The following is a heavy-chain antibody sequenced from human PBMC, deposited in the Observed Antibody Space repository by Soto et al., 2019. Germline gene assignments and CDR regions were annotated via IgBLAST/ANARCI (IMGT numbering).Heavy chain of an antibody. CDR1: GYSISSGYY. D-gene: IGHD6-13*01. V-gene: IGHV4-38-2*02. J-gene: IGHJ4*02. Sequence: PSETLSLTCAVSGYSISSGYYWGWIRQPPGKGLEWIGSIYHSGSTYYNPSLKSRVTISVDTSKNQFSLKLSSVTAADTAVYYCARETPQGIAAAGQIDYWGQGTLVTVSS. CDR2: IYHSGST. CDR3: ARETPQGIAAAGQIDY.